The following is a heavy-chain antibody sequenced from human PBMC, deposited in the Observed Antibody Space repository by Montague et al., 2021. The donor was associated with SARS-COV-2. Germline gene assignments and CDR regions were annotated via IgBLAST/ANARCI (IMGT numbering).Heavy chain of an antibody. Sequence: SETLSLTCTISGASTASHYWNWTRLSPSNRPEWIAYVYYNGDTKYNPSLQSRVTISIDTSENQFSLRLNSVTAADTAVCFCARGWAFDPWGQGGLVTVSS. CDR1: GASTASHY. D-gene: IGHD6-19*01. CDR3: ARGWAFDP. V-gene: IGHV4-59*08. CDR2: VYYNGDT. J-gene: IGHJ3*01.